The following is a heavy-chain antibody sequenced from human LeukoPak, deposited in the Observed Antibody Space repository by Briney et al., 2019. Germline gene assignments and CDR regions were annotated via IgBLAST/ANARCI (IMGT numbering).Heavy chain of an antibody. D-gene: IGHD5-12*01. CDR3: ARYPLSGYDSSFDY. J-gene: IGHJ4*02. CDR1: GYTFTGYY. V-gene: IGHV1-2*04. CDR2: INPNSGGT. Sequence: PKASVKVSCKASGYTFTGYYMHWVRQAPGQGLEWMGWINPNSGGTNYAQKFQGWVTMTRDTSISTAYMELSRLRSDDTAVYYCARYPLSGYDSSFDYRGQGTLVTVSS.